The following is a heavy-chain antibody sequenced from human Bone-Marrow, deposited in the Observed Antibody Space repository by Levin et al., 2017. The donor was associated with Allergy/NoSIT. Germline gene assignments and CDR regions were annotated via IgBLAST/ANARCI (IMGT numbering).Heavy chain of an antibody. CDR1: GFIFSDHS. V-gene: IGHV3-21*04. D-gene: IGHD4/OR15-4a*01. CDR3: ARMGASRSSSGYYFDY. CDR2: ISSNSRYI. Sequence: GESLKISCSASGFIFSDHSINWVRQAPGKGLEWVSSISSNSRYIHYADSLKGRVTISRDNAKNTLYLQMDRLTAEDTAMYFCARMGASRSSSGYYFDYWGQGTLVTVSS. J-gene: IGHJ4*02.